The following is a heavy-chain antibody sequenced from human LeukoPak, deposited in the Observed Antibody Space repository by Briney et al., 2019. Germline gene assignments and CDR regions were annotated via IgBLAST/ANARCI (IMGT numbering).Heavy chain of an antibody. V-gene: IGHV5-51*01. J-gene: IGHJ5*02. D-gene: IGHD4-17*01. CDR1: GYSFTSYW. CDR2: IYPGDSDT. Sequence: GESLKISCKGSGYSFTSYWIGWVRQMPGKGLEWMGIIYPGDSDTRYSPSFQGQVTISADKSISTAYLQWSSLKASDTAMYYCVRNPNGDYGANWFDPWGQGTLVTVSS. CDR3: VRNPNGDYGANWFDP.